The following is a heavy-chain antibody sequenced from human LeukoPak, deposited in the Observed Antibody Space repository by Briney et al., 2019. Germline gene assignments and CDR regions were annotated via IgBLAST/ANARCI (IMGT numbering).Heavy chain of an antibody. CDR2: IIPIFGTA. Sequence: GSSVKVSCKASGGTFSSYAISWVRQAPGQGLEWMGRIIPIFGTANYARKFQDRVTITTDESTSTAYMELSSLRSEDTAVYYCASVTTVTPVWYFDLWGRGTLVTVSS. CDR1: GGTFSSYA. V-gene: IGHV1-69*05. CDR3: ASVTTVTPVWYFDL. D-gene: IGHD4-17*01. J-gene: IGHJ2*01.